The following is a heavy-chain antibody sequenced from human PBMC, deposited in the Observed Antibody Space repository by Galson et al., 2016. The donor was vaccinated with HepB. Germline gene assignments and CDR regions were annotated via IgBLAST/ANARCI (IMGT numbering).Heavy chain of an antibody. CDR2: INPTAGST. J-gene: IGHJ1*01. V-gene: IGHV1-46*01. CDR1: GYNFTSFY. D-gene: IGHD4-17*01. CDR3: ARDEVTVTTVFQH. Sequence: SVKVSCKASGYNFTSFYLHWVRQAPGQGLEWMGIINPTAGSTDYAQNFQGRVTMTTDTSTSTVYMELSSLRPEDTAMFYCARDEVTVTTVFQHWGQGTLVTVSS.